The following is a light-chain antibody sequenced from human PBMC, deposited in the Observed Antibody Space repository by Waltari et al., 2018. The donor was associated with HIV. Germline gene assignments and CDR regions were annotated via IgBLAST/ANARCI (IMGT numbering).Light chain of an antibody. J-gene: IGKJ2*01. CDR3: QQRSNWPSYT. V-gene: IGKV3-11*01. CDR1: QRVSSY. CDR2: DAS. Sequence: EIVLTQSPATLSLSPGERATLSCRANQRVSSYLAWYQQKPGQAPRLLIYDASNRATGIPARFSGSGSGTDFTLTISSLEPEDFAVYYGQQRSNWPSYTFGQGTKLEIK.